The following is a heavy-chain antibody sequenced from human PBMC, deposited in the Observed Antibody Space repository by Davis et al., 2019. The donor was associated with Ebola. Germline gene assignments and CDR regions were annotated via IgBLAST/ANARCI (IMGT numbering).Heavy chain of an antibody. CDR1: GFIFSSYE. CDR2: ISPSGTDI. J-gene: IGHJ4*02. CDR3: ARGRTSCGGDCLDY. D-gene: IGHD2-21*01. Sequence: PGGSLRLSCAASGFIFSSYEMTWVRQAPGGGLEWISYISPSGTDIASADSVRGRFTISRDNSKNSLFLQMNSLRAEDTALYFCARGRTSCGGDCLDYWGQGTLVTVSS. V-gene: IGHV3-48*03.